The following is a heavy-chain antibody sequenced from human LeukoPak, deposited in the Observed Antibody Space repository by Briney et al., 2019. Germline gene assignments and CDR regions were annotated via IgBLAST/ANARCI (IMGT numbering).Heavy chain of an antibody. CDR3: ATGLPLGYCSSTSCYNAFDI. CDR2: IYYSGST. Sequence: PSETPSLTCTVSGGSISSGGYYWSWIRQHPGKGLEWIGYIYYSGSTYYNPSLKSRVTISVDTSKNQFSLKLSSVTAADTAVYYCATGLPLGYCSSTSCYNAFDIWGQGTMVTVSS. V-gene: IGHV4-31*03. CDR1: GGSISSGGYY. J-gene: IGHJ3*02. D-gene: IGHD2-2*01.